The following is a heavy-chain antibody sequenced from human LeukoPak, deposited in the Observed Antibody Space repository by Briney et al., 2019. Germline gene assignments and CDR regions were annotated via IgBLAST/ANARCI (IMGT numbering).Heavy chain of an antibody. V-gene: IGHV3-48*01. CDR2: ISTSSDTI. J-gene: IGHJ4*02. D-gene: IGHD6-6*01. CDR3: AKSNIGLVPFDY. Sequence: PGGSLRLSCAASGFTFSAYSMSWVRQTPGKGLEWLSYISTSSDTIYYADSVKGRFTISRDNSKNTLYLQMNSLRAEDTAVYYCAKSNIGLVPFDYWGQGTLVTVSS. CDR1: GFTFSAYS.